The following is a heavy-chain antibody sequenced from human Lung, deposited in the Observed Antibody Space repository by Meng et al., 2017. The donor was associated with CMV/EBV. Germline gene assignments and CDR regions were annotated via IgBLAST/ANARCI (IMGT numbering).Heavy chain of an antibody. Sequence: SXXVSXKASGGTFSSYAISWVRQAPGQGLEWMGRIIPILGIANYAQKFQGRVTITADKSTSTAYLELSSLRSEDTAVYYCARINCANGVSLKRWGYFDYXGQGXLVTVSS. J-gene: IGHJ4*02. CDR2: IIPILGIA. CDR1: GGTFSSYA. D-gene: IGHD2-8*01. CDR3: ARINCANGVSLKRWGYFDY. V-gene: IGHV1-69*04.